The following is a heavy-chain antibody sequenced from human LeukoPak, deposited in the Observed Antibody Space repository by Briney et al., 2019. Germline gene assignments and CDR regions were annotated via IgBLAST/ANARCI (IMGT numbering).Heavy chain of an antibody. CDR1: GGSMSSYY. J-gene: IGHJ4*02. D-gene: IGHD6-13*01. CDR2: IYTSGTT. V-gene: IGHV4-4*07. Sequence: SETLSLTCTVSGGSMSSYYWSWIRQPAGKGPEWIGRIYTSGTTHYNPSLKSRVTMSVDTSKNQFSLNLSSVTAADTAVYYCARFSSIAAAFDYWGLGILVTVSS. CDR3: ARFSSIAAAFDY.